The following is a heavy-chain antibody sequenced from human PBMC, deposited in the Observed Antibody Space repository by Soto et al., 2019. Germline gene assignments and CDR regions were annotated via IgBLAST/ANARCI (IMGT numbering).Heavy chain of an antibody. J-gene: IGHJ4*02. CDR1: GYSFTSFG. V-gene: IGHV1-18*01. CDR3: VREMSTNYGPHNFFDF. CDR2: ISPNSGAT. D-gene: IGHD4-17*01. Sequence: QVQLVQSEGEVKQPGASVKLSCKASGYSFTSFGISWVRQAPGQGLEWMGWISPNSGATRYAQNLQGRVTMTTETSTTTAYLELRSLTSDDTALYYCVREMSTNYGPHNFFDFWGLGALVTVSS.